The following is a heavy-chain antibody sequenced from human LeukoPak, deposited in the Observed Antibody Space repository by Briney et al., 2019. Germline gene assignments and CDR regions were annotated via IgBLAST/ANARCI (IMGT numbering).Heavy chain of an antibody. CDR3: ARGLYSGWYVY. J-gene: IGHJ4*02. Sequence: GGSLRLSCAASGFTFSNYWMSWVRQAPGKGLAWVANIKQDGSEKNYVDSVKGRFTISRDNAKNSLYLQIHSLRAEDTAVYYCARGLYSGWYVYWGQGTLVTVSS. V-gene: IGHV3-7*04. CDR2: IKQDGSEK. CDR1: GFTFSNYW. D-gene: IGHD6-19*01.